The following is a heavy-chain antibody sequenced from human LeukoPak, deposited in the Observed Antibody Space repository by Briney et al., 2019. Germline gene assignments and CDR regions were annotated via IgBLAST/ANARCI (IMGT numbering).Heavy chain of an antibody. CDR3: ARGRLVVVAATPLNWFDP. CDR1: GGSISSYY. V-gene: IGHV4-59*12. Sequence: SETLSLTCTVSGGSISSYYWSWIRQPPGKGLEWIGYIYYSGSTNYNPSLKRRVTISVDTSKNQFSLKLSSVTAADTAVYYCARGRLVVVAATPLNWFDPWGQGTLVTVSS. J-gene: IGHJ5*02. D-gene: IGHD2-15*01. CDR2: IYYSGST.